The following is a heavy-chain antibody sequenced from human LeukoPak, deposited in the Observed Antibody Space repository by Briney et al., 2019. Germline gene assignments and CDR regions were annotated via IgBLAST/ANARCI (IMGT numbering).Heavy chain of an antibody. Sequence: GESLKISCKGSGYSFTSYWIGWVRQLPGKGLEWMGIIYPGDSDTRYSPPFQGQVTISADKSISTAYLQWSSLKASDTAMYYCATTKYYYGSGSYYGFGMDVWGQGTTVTVSS. V-gene: IGHV5-51*01. CDR2: IYPGDSDT. J-gene: IGHJ6*02. CDR3: ATTKYYYGSGSYYGFGMDV. CDR1: GYSFTSYW. D-gene: IGHD3-10*01.